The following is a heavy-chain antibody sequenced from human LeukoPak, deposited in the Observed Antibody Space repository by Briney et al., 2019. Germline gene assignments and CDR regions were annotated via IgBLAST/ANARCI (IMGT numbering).Heavy chain of an antibody. J-gene: IGHJ4*02. D-gene: IGHD3-10*01. Sequence: GGSLRLSCAASGFTFSSYGMHWVRQAPGKGLEWVAVIWYDGSNKYYADSVKGRFTISRDNAKNSLYLQMNSLRAEDTAVYYCARDLSSGYYGSGSYFDYWGQGTLVTVSS. V-gene: IGHV3-33*01. CDR1: GFTFSSYG. CDR3: ARDLSSGYYGSGSYFDY. CDR2: IWYDGSNK.